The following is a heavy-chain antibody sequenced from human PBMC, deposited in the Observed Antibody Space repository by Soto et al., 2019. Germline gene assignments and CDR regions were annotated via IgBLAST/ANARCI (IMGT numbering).Heavy chain of an antibody. V-gene: IGHV4-59*01. CDR3: ARADYYDSSGYYSNWFDP. CDR1: GGSISSYY. J-gene: IGHJ5*02. CDR2: IYYSGST. Sequence: SDTLSLTCTVSGGSISSYYWSWIRQPPGKGLEWIGYIYYSGSTNYNPSLKSRVTISVDTSKNQFSLKLSSVTAADTAVYYCARADYYDSSGYYSNWFDPWGQGTLVTVSS. D-gene: IGHD3-22*01.